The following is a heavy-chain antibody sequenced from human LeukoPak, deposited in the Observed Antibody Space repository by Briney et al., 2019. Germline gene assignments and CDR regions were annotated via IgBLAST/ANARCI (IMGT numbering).Heavy chain of an antibody. Sequence: GGSLRLSCAVSGFSFSSFVMHWVRQASGKGLEWVAAILPDGGNKHYADSVKGRVTISRDNSKNTLYLQMNSLRAEDTALYYCAIMTTVVTNFDYWGQGTLVTVSS. CDR3: AIMTTVVTNFDY. V-gene: IGHV3-30-3*01. CDR2: ILPDGGNK. J-gene: IGHJ4*02. D-gene: IGHD4-23*01. CDR1: GFSFSSFV.